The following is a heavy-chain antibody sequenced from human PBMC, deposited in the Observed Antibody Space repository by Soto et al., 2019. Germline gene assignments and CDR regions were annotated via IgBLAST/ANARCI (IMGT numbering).Heavy chain of an antibody. D-gene: IGHD2-15*01. Sequence: QITLKESGPTLVKPTQTLTLTCTFSGFSLSTSGVGVGWIRQPPGKALEWLALIYWDDDKRYSPSLKSRLTITKDTSKNQVVLTTTNMDPVDTATYYCAHRPSYCSGGSCYSGFDYWGQGTLVNVSS. V-gene: IGHV2-5*02. CDR1: GFSLSTSGVG. CDR3: AHRPSYCSGGSCYSGFDY. CDR2: IYWDDDK. J-gene: IGHJ4*02.